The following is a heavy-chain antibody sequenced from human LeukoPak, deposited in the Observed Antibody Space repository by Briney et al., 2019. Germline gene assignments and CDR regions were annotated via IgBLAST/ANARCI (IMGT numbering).Heavy chain of an antibody. CDR3: ARALWFGEPFDY. V-gene: IGHV3-66*01. Sequence: GGSLRLSCAASGFTVSHNYMSWVRQAPGKGLEWVSVVYSGGSTYYADSVKGRLTISRDNSKNTVYLQMNSLRAEDTAVYYCARALWFGEPFDYWGQGTLVTVSS. CDR1: GFTVSHNY. J-gene: IGHJ4*02. D-gene: IGHD3-10*01. CDR2: VYSGGST.